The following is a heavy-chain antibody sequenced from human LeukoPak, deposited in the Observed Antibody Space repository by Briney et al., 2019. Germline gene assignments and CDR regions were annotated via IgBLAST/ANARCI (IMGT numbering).Heavy chain of an antibody. J-gene: IGHJ4*02. CDR3: ARSGYTSGWYDY. CDR1: GGSISSYY. Sequence: SETLSLTCTVSGGSISSYYWSWIRQTPGKGLEWIGYIYSSGSTNYNPSLKSRVTISVGTSKNQFSLKLNSVTAADTAVYFCARSGYTSGWYDYWGQGTLVTVSS. CDR2: IYSSGST. V-gene: IGHV4-59*01. D-gene: IGHD6-19*01.